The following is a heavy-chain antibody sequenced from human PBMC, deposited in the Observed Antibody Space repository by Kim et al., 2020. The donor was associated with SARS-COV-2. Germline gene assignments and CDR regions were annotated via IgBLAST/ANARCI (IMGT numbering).Heavy chain of an antibody. D-gene: IGHD3-3*01. Sequence: SETLSLTCAVYGGSFSGYYWSWIRQPPGKGLEWIGEINHSGSTNYNPSLKSRVTISVDTSKNQFSLKLSSVTAADTAVYYCARGNYDFWSGYGPPFDYWGQGTLVTVSS. CDR3: ARGNYDFWSGYGPPFDY. CDR1: GGSFSGYY. J-gene: IGHJ4*02. V-gene: IGHV4-34*01. CDR2: INHSGST.